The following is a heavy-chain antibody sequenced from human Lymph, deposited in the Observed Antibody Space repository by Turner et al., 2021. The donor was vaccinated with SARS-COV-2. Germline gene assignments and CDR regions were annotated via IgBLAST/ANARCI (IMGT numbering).Heavy chain of an antibody. V-gene: IGHV3-23*01. CDR3: ANLYPTVSWEFPYGMDV. Sequence: EVQLLESGGGLLQPGGSLRLSCAASVFTFNTSAMSWVRQAPGKGLEWVSTISGSGGSTYYADSVKGRFIISRDNSKNTLYLQMNSLRAEDTAVYYCANLYPTVSWEFPYGMDVWGQGTTVTVSS. CDR2: ISGSGGST. J-gene: IGHJ6*02. D-gene: IGHD3-16*01. CDR1: VFTFNTSA.